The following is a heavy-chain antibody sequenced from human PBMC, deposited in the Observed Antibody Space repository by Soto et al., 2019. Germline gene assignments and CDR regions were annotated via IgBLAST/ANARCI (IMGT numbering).Heavy chain of an antibody. CDR2: VYPSGNT. D-gene: IGHD2-21*02. CDR1: GDSVTNGFY. Sequence: PSETLSLTCTVSGDSVTNGFYWGWIRQSAGQGLEWLGTVYPSGNTYYNPSVRGRVSMSIDPSKNQFSLKLSSVTAADTAVYYCARGDSIVVVTAIKRPFDYWGQGTLVTVSS. J-gene: IGHJ4*02. V-gene: IGHV4-38-2*02. CDR3: ARGDSIVVVTAIKRPFDY.